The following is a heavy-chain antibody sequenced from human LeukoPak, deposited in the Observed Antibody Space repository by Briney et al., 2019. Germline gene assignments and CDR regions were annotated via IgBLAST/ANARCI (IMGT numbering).Heavy chain of an antibody. CDR3: ARGHTAVTRHFDF. J-gene: IGHJ4*02. V-gene: IGHV3-21*01. CDR2: ISSGSSAI. D-gene: IGHD4-17*01. CDR1: GFTFTTYS. Sequence: PGRSLRLPCEASGFTFTTYSMTWVRQAPGKGLEWVSIISSGSSAIFSADALKGRFTISRDDAKNLLYLDMNSLRAEDTAVYYCARGHTAVTRHFDFWGQGTLVTVSS.